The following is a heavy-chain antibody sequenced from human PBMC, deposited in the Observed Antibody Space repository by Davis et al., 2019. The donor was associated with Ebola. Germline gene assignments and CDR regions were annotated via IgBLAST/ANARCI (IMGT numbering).Heavy chain of an antibody. D-gene: IGHD6-6*01. Sequence: SETLSPTCTVSGGSFSSGSYYWSWIRQPPGKGLEWIGYIYDSGSTNYSGSTNDNPSLKRRVTISLDTSKNQFSLKLSSVTAADTAVYYCARVAAPHHYYYGMDVWGKGTTVTVSS. CDR3: ARVAAPHHYYYGMDV. CDR1: GGSFSSGSYY. J-gene: IGHJ6*04. CDR2: IYDSGSTNYSGST. V-gene: IGHV4-61*01.